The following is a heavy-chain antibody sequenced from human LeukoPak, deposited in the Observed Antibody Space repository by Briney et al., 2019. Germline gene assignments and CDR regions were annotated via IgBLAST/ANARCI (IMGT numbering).Heavy chain of an antibody. Sequence: GGSLRLSCAASGFTFSSYAMSWVRQAPGKGLEWVSAISGSGGSTYYADSVKGRFIISRDNSKNTLYLQMNSLRAEDTAVYYCAKFGGSSYYFDYWGQGTLVTVSS. J-gene: IGHJ4*02. CDR2: ISGSGGST. V-gene: IGHV3-23*01. D-gene: IGHD1-26*01. CDR1: GFTFSSYA. CDR3: AKFGGSSYYFDY.